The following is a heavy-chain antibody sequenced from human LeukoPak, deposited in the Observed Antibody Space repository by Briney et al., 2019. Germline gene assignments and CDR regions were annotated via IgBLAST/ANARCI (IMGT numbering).Heavy chain of an antibody. CDR2: TFYRSKWYN. CDR1: GDTVSSTISA. CDR3: ARGLGYTHGTYYFDH. D-gene: IGHD1-1*01. V-gene: IGHV6-1*01. J-gene: IGHJ4*02. Sequence: SQTLSLTCAISGDTVSSTISAWNWIRQSPSRGLEWLGRTFYRSKWYNEYAVSVKGRITIDADTSKNQFSLQVNSVTPEDTAMYYCARGLGYTHGTYYFDHWGQGALVTVSS.